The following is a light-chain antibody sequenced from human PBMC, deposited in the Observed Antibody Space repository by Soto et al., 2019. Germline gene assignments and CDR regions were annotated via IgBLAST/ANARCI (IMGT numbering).Light chain of an antibody. CDR2: DVS. Sequence: QSALTQPASVSGSPGQSITISCTGTSSDVGGYNYVSWYQQHPGKAPKLMIYDVSNRPSGVSNRFSGSKSGNTASLTSSGLQAEDEADYYCSSYTSSSTPWVFGGGTKVTVL. CDR1: SSDVGGYNY. V-gene: IGLV2-14*01. J-gene: IGLJ3*02. CDR3: SSYTSSSTPWV.